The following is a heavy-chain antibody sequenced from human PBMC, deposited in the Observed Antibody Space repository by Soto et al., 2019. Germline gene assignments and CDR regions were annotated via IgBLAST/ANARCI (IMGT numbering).Heavy chain of an antibody. D-gene: IGHD3-22*01. CDR3: ARGYYDSSGYTPSAIDY. V-gene: IGHV4-30-2*01. J-gene: IGHJ4*02. CDR1: GGSISSGGYS. CDR2: IYHSGST. Sequence: TLSLTCAVSGGSISSGGYSWSWIRQPPGRGLEWIGYIYHSGSTYYNPSLKSRVTISVDRSKNQFSLKLSSVTAADTAVYYCARGYYDSSGYTPSAIDYWGQGTLVTVSS.